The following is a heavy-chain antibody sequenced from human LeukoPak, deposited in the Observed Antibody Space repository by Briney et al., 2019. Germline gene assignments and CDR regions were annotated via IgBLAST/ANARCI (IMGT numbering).Heavy chain of an antibody. D-gene: IGHD3-22*01. Sequence: GGSLRLSCTASGFTFGDYAMSWVRQAPGKGLEWVGFIRSKAYGGTTEYAASVKGRFNILRDDSKSIAYLQMNSLKTEDTAVYYCIRDFGMVDYDSALGGAFDIWGQGTMVTVSS. CDR3: IRDFGMVDYDSALGGAFDI. CDR1: GFTFGDYA. CDR2: IRSKAYGGTT. J-gene: IGHJ3*02. V-gene: IGHV3-49*04.